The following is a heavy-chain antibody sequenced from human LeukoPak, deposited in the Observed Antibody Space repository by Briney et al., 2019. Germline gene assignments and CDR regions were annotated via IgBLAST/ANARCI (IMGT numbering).Heavy chain of an antibody. V-gene: IGHV4-59*08. J-gene: IGHJ4*02. CDR2: ISDIGSI. CDR3: AGHHPRNTVDF. D-gene: IGHD2/OR15-2a*01. CDR1: GGSISSYY. Sequence: SETLSLTCTVSGGSISSYYWSWIRQPPGKGLEWIAYISDIGSINYNPSLKSRVTISLDTSKNQFSPKLSSATAADTAVYYCAGHHPRNTVDFWGQGTLVTVSS.